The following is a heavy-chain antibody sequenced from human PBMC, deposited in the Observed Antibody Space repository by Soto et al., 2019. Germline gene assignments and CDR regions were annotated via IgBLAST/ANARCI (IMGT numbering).Heavy chain of an antibody. Sequence: TLSDLYIYWVRQAPVKGLEWVGRSRDKPQGYSTAYAASVKGRFTTSRDESKNSAYLQMNSLKTEDTAVYYCVRATYFSDSSGDTRCLDYWGQGTLVTVSS. CDR2: SRDKPQGYST. CDR3: VRATYFSDSSGDTRCLDY. D-gene: IGHD3-22*01. V-gene: IGHV3-72*01. J-gene: IGHJ4*02. CDR1: TLSDLY.